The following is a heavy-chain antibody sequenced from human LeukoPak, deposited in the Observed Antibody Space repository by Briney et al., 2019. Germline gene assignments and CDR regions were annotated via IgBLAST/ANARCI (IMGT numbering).Heavy chain of an antibody. D-gene: IGHD3-22*01. V-gene: IGHV7-4-1*02. CDR3: ARDYYDSSGYQVIAY. Sequence: GASVKVSCKTSGYTFTNYAMNWVRQAPGQGLEWMGWINTNTGNPVYAQGFTGRFVFSLDTSVSTAYLQISSLKAEATAVYYCARDYYDSSGYQVIAYWGRGPRSPSP. J-gene: IGHJ4*02. CDR2: INTNTGNP. CDR1: GYTFTNYA.